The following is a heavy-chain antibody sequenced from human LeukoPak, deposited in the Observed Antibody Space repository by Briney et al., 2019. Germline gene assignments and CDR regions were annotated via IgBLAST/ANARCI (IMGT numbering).Heavy chain of an antibody. CDR2: ISYDGSNK. Sequence: TGGSLRLSCAASGFTFSSYAMHWVRQAPGKGLEWVAVISYDGSNKYYADSVKGRFTISRDNSKNTLYLQMNSLRAEDTAVYYCARPYYDSSGYYNGAFDYWGQGTLVTVSS. D-gene: IGHD3-22*01. J-gene: IGHJ4*02. CDR3: ARPYYDSSGYYNGAFDY. CDR1: GFTFSSYA. V-gene: IGHV3-30-3*01.